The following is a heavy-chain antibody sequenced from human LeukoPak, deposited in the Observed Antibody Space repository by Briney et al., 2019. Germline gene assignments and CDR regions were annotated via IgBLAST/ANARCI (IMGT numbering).Heavy chain of an antibody. D-gene: IGHD3-9*01. V-gene: IGHV1-69*13. CDR1: GGTFSSYA. CDR3: ARGLHGDILTGYWIPGY. Sequence: EASVNVSCKASGGTFSSYAISWVRQAPGQGLEWMGGIIPIFGTANYAQKFQGRVTITADESTSTAYMELSSLRSEDTAVYYCARGLHGDILTGYWIPGYWGQGTLVTVSS. CDR2: IIPIFGTA. J-gene: IGHJ4*02.